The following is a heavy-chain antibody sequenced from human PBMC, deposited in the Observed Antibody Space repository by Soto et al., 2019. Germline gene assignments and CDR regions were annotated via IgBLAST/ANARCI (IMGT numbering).Heavy chain of an antibody. J-gene: IGHJ4*02. Sequence: EVQLVESGGGLVQPGGSLRLSCAASGFTFSSYSMNWVRQAPGKGLEWVSYISSSSSTIYYADSVKGRFTISRENDKNSLYLQMNSLRAEDTAVYYCARDQITDKKYFDYWGQGTLVTVSS. CDR2: ISSSSSTI. V-gene: IGHV3-48*01. CDR1: GFTFSSYS. CDR3: ARDQITDKKYFDY. D-gene: IGHD1-20*01.